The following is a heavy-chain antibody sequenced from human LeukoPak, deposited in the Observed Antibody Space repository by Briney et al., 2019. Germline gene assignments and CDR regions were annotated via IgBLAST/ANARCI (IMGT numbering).Heavy chain of an antibody. CDR1: GGSITSYY. D-gene: IGHD2-15*01. J-gene: IGHJ1*01. CDR2: IYHSGTT. Sequence: PSETLSLTCTVSGGSITSYYWTWIRQPPGRGLEWIGYIYHSGTTNYNPSLKSRVTISVDTSKDQFSLKLSSVTAADTAVYYCAQKAPYSPGYSQDWGQATLVTVSS. CDR3: AQKAPYSPGYSQD. V-gene: IGHV4-59*01.